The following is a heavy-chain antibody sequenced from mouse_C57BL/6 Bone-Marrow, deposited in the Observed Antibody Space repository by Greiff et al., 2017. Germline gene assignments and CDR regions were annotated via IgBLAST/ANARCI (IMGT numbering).Heavy chain of an antibody. CDR2: IYPGDGAT. CDR3: AVTSQATYYYAMDY. V-gene: IGHV1-82*01. Sequence: VQLQQSGPELVKPGASVKISCKASGYAFSSSWMNWVKQRPGQGLEWIGRIYPGDGATNYNGKFKGKATLTADKSSSTAYMQLSSLTSEDSAVXFCAVTSQATYYYAMDYWGQGTSGTVSS. J-gene: IGHJ4*01. D-gene: IGHD3-2*02. CDR1: GYAFSSSW.